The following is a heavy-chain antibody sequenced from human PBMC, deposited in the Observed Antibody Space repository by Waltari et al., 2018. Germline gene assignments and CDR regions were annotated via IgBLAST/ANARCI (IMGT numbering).Heavy chain of an antibody. CDR3: ARGRDVFANFDYNWFDP. D-gene: IGHD3-3*01. J-gene: IGHJ5*02. Sequence: QVQLVQSGAEVLRPGASVKVSCQASGYTFINYEINWGRQAGGQGLEGMGEVNPNRRATAYAQKCQGRTTMTWDTSICTAYMELSNLRSDDTAVLYCARGRDVFANFDYNWFDPWGQGTLVTVSS. CDR1: GYTFINYE. V-gene: IGHV1-8*02. CDR2: VNPNRRAT.